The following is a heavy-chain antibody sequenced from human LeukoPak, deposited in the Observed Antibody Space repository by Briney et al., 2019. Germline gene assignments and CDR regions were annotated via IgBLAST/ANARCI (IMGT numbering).Heavy chain of an antibody. J-gene: IGHJ6*02. V-gene: IGHV4-34*01. CDR2: INHSGST. D-gene: IGHD6-6*01. CDR1: GGSFSGYY. Sequence: SETLSLTCAVYGGSFSGYYWSWIRQPPGKGLEWIGEINHSGSTNYNPSLKSRVTISVDTSKNQFSLKLSSVTAADTAVYCCARGVAARNIYYYYYGMDVWGQGTTVTVSS. CDR3: ARGVAARNIYYYYYGMDV.